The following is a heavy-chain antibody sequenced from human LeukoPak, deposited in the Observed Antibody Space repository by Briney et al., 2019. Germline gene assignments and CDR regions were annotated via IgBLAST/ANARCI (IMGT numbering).Heavy chain of an antibody. Sequence: GGSLRLSCAASGFTFSSYAMSWVRQAPGKGLEWVSAISGSGGSTYYADSVKGRFTISRDNSKNTLYLQMNSLRAEDTAVYYCAHTGNTAREAFYFDYWAKGPLFTASS. CDR1: GFTFSSYA. D-gene: IGHD5-18*01. V-gene: IGHV3-23*01. J-gene: IGHJ4*02. CDR2: ISGSGGST. CDR3: AHTGNTAREAFYFDY.